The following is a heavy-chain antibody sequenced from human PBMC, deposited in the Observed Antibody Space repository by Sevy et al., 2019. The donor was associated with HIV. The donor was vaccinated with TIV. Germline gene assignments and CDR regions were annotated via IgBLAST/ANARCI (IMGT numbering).Heavy chain of an antibody. CDR1: GYSFTSYW. J-gene: IGHJ6*02. Sequence: GESLKISCKGSGYSFTSYWIGWVRQMPGKGLEWMGIIYPGDSDTRSSPSFQGQVTISAEKSISTAYLQWSSLKASDTAMYYCARLLKTIFGVVAPQDYYYGMDVWGQGTTVTV. CDR3: ARLLKTIFGVVAPQDYYYGMDV. CDR2: IYPGDSDT. D-gene: IGHD3-3*01. V-gene: IGHV5-51*01.